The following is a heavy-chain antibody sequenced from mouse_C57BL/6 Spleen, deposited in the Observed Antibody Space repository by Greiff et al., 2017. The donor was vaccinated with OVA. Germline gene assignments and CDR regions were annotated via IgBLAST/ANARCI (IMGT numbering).Heavy chain of an antibody. D-gene: IGHD2-3*01. V-gene: IGHV1-63*01. Sequence: VQLQQSGAELVRPGTSVKMSCKASGYTFTNYWIGWAKQRPGHGLEWIGDIYPGGGYTNYNEKFKGKATLTADKSSSTAYMQFSSLTSEDSAIYYCARNYDGYSDYWGQGTTLTVSS. CDR2: IYPGGGYT. CDR1: GYTFTNYW. J-gene: IGHJ2*01. CDR3: ARNYDGYSDY.